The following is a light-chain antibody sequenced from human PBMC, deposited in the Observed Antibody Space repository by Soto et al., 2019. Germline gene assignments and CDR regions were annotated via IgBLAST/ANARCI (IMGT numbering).Light chain of an antibody. CDR1: ETINKY. CDR3: QQSYKPPQT. CDR2: TAS. J-gene: IGKJ1*01. Sequence: DIKMTQSPSSLSASIGDRSTITCRASETINKYLHWYQKKPRKPPKLLIYTASTLPSGVPSRFSGSRPGTNFTLTINRLQPEDFATYYCQQSYKPPQTFGQGTKVDIK. V-gene: IGKV1-39*01.